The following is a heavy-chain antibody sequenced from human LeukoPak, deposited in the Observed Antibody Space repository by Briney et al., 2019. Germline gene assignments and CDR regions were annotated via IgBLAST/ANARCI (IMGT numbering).Heavy chain of an antibody. Sequence: GGSLRLSCAASGFTFSSYAMHWVRQAPGKGLEWVAVISYDGSNKYYADSVKGRFTISRDNSKNTLYLQMNSLRAEDTAVYYCARGREAGYCSGGSCYSGYFQHWGQGTLVTVSS. CDR3: ARGREAGYCSGGSCYSGYFQH. V-gene: IGHV3-30-3*01. J-gene: IGHJ1*01. CDR2: ISYDGSNK. CDR1: GFTFSSYA. D-gene: IGHD2-15*01.